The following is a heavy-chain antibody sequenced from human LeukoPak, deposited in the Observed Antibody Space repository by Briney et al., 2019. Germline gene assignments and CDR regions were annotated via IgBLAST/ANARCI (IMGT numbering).Heavy chain of an antibody. D-gene: IGHD3-10*01. CDR3: AKVSYYYGSGSYL. V-gene: IGHV3-23*01. CDR1: GFTFSSYA. Sequence: GGSLRLSCAASGFTFSSYAVSWVRQAPGKGLEWVSAISGSGGSTYYADSVKGRFTISRDNSKNTLYLQMNSLRAEDTAVYYCAKVSYYYGSGSYLWGQGTLVTVSS. J-gene: IGHJ4*02. CDR2: ISGSGGST.